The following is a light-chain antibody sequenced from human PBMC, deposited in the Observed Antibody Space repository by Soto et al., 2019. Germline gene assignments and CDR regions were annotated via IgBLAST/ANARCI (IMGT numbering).Light chain of an antibody. CDR1: QSVSSN. Sequence: EIVMTQSPATLSVSPGEMVTLSCRASQSVSSNLAWYQQKPGQAPRLLIYGASTRATGIPARFSGSGSGTEFTLTISSLQSEDFAVYYCQHYDNWTFGQGTKVDIK. CDR3: QHYDNWT. V-gene: IGKV3D-15*01. CDR2: GAS. J-gene: IGKJ1*01.